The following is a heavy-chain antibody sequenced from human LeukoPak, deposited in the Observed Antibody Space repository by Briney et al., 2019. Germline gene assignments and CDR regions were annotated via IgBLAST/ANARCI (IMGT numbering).Heavy chain of an antibody. Sequence: GGSLRLSCAASGFTFSSYEMNWVRQAPGKGLEWVSAISGSGDSTYYADSVKGRFTISRDNSKNTLYLQMNSLRAEDTAVYYCARDYAAYSWGQGTLVTVSS. CDR2: ISGSGDST. CDR1: GFTFSSYE. D-gene: IGHD3-16*01. J-gene: IGHJ4*02. V-gene: IGHV3-23*01. CDR3: ARDYAAYS.